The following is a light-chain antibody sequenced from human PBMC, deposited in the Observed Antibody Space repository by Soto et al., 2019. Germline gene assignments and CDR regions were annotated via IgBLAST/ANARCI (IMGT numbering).Light chain of an antibody. V-gene: IGKV1-13*02. CDR3: QLLTSYPLT. CDR2: DAS. Sequence: AIQLTQSPSSLSASVGDRVTITCRASQGISSALAWYQQKPGKAPKLLIYDASSLESGVPSRFSGSGSGTDFTLTISSLQLLDFATYHRQLLTSYPLTFCGRSKV. CDR1: QGISSA. J-gene: IGKJ4*01.